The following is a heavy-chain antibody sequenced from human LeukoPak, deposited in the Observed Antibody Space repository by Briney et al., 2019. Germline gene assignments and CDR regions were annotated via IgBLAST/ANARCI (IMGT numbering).Heavy chain of an antibody. Sequence: GGSLRLSCAASGFTFSDYYMSWIRQAPGKGLEWISYITSSSSDTNYADSVKDRFTISRDNAKKSLYLQMNSLRAEDTAVYYCARDYDILTGYFRGGFDYWGQGTLVTVSS. V-gene: IGHV3-11*05. CDR3: ARDYDILTGYFRGGFDY. D-gene: IGHD3-9*01. CDR2: ITSSSSDT. J-gene: IGHJ4*02. CDR1: GFTFSDYY.